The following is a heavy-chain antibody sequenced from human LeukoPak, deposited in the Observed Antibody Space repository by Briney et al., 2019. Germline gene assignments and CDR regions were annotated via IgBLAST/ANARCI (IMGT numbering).Heavy chain of an antibody. J-gene: IGHJ4*02. D-gene: IGHD2-15*01. CDR1: GFTFSDYY. CDR2: ISSSSSYT. V-gene: IGHV3-11*06. CDR3: ASFPYCSGGSCDNSDY. Sequence: GGSLRLSCAASGFTFSDYYMSWIRQAPGKGLEWVSYISSSSSYTNYADSVKGRFTISRDNAKNSLYLQMNSLRAEDTAVYYCASFPYCSGGSCDNSDYWGQGTLVTVSS.